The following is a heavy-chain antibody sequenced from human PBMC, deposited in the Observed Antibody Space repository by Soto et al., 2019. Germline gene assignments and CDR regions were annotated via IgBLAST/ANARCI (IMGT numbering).Heavy chain of an antibody. Sequence: QITLKESGPTLVKPTQTLTLTCTFSGFSLTTRGVGLGWIHQPPGKALECLALIYWDDDKRYSTSLQSRLSITKDTSKNQVVLKMTNVDPVDTATYYCAHIPNYYQYDWFDPWGQGTLGSVSS. CDR2: IYWDDDK. CDR1: GFSLTTRGVG. CDR3: AHIPNYYQYDWFDP. J-gene: IGHJ5*02. D-gene: IGHD3-16*01. V-gene: IGHV2-5*02.